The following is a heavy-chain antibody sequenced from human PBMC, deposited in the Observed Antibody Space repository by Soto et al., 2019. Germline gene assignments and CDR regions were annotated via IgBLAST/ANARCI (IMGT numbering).Heavy chain of an antibody. V-gene: IGHV1-2*04. J-gene: IGHJ4*02. Sequence: ASVKVSCKASGYTFTGYYMHWVRQAPGQGLEWMGWIKPNSGGTNYAHKFQGWVTMTRDTSISTAYMELSRLRSDDTAVYYCARVGSGSYYYYFDYWGQGTLVTVSS. CDR3: ARVGSGSYYYYFDY. CDR2: IKPNSGGT. CDR1: GYTFTGYY. D-gene: IGHD3-10*01.